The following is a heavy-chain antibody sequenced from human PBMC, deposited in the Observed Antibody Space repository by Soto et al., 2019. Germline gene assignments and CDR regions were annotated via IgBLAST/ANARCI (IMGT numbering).Heavy chain of an antibody. CDR2: IYYSGST. V-gene: IGHV4-59*01. J-gene: IGHJ6*02. CDR3: AAVRVIDFWSNNYGMDV. Sequence: SETLSLTCTVSGGSISSYYWSWIRQPPGKGLEWIGDIYYSGSTNYNPSLKSRVTISVDTSKNQFSLKLSSVTAADTAVYYCAAVRVIDFWSNNYGMDVWGQGTTVTSP. D-gene: IGHD3-3*01. CDR1: GGSISSYY.